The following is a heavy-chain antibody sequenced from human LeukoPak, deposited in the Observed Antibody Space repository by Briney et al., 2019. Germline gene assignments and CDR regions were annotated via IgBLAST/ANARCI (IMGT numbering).Heavy chain of an antibody. CDR2: INPSGGST. CDR3: ARGISVTMARGEADY. J-gene: IGHJ4*02. CDR1: GYTFTTYY. V-gene: IGHV1-46*01. D-gene: IGHD3-10*01. Sequence: ASVKVSCKASGYTFTTYYMHWVRQAPGQGLEWMGIINPSGGSTSYAQKFQGRVTMTRDTSTSTVCMELSSLRSEDTAVYYCARGISVTMARGEADYWGQGTLVTVSS.